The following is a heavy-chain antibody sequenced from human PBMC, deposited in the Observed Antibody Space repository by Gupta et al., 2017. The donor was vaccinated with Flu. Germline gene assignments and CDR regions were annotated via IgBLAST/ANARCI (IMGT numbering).Heavy chain of an antibody. Sequence: EVQLLESGGGLVQPGGSLRLSCAASGFTFSSHAMSWVRQAPGQGLEWVSAISGSGGSTYYADSVKGRFTISRDNSKNTLYLQMNSLRAEDTAVYYCAKGRKGGGVAAFGEYYFDYWGQGTLVTVSS. D-gene: IGHD3-16*01. CDR2: ISGSGGST. CDR3: AKGRKGGGVAAFGEYYFDY. CDR1: GFTFSSHA. V-gene: IGHV3-23*01. J-gene: IGHJ4*02.